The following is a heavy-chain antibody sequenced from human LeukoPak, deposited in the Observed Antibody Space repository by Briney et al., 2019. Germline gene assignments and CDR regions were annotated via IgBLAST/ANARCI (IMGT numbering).Heavy chain of an antibody. D-gene: IGHD4-17*01. J-gene: IGHJ5*02. CDR1: GGSISSSDYY. CDR2: IYYSGRT. Sequence: SETLSLTCTVSGGSISSSDYYWGWIRQPPGKGLEWIGSIYYSGRTYYSPSLKSRVTISVDTSKNQCSLKLSSVTAADTAVYYCAREVTTWFDPWGQGTLVTVSS. CDR3: AREVTTWFDP. V-gene: IGHV4-39*02.